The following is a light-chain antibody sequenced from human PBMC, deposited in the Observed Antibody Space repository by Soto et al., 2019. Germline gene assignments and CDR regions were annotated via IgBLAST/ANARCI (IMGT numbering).Light chain of an antibody. CDR1: RSNIGSNY. CDR3: AAWDDGLSGWV. CDR2: RDN. V-gene: IGLV1-47*01. Sequence: QSVLTQPPSASGTPGQRVTISCSGGRSNIGSNYVFWYHQLPGTAPKLLMYRDNQRPSGVPDRFSGSKSGTSASLAISGLRSEDEADYYCAAWDDGLSGWVFGGGTKVTVL. J-gene: IGLJ3*02.